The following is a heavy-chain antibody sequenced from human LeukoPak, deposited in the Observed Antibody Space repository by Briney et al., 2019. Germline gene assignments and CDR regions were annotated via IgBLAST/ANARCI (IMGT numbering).Heavy chain of an antibody. J-gene: IGHJ4*02. CDR2: IFFSGST. CDR1: GGSISSSSYY. D-gene: IGHD2-2*01. Sequence: PSETLSLTCAVSGGSISSSSYYWAWIRQSPGIGLEWIASIFFSGSTYYNPSLNSRVTIFVDLSKNQFSLKLTSVTAADTAVYYCARESSAAYCTSTTCLGFDSWGQGTLVTV. V-gene: IGHV4-39*07. CDR3: ARESSAAYCTSTTCLGFDS.